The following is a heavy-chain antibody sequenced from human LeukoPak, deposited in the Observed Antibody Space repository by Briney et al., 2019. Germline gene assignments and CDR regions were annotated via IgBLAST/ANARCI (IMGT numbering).Heavy chain of an antibody. CDR1: GFTFGDYA. CDR3: TRGPRHTSVYDYVWGSYRYKWGETFDY. D-gene: IGHD3-16*02. Sequence: GGSLRLSCTASGFTFGDYAMSWFRQAPGKGLEWVGFIRSKAYGGTTEYAASVKGRFTISRDDSKSIAYLQMNSLKAEDTAVYYCTRGPRHTSVYDYVWGSYRYKWGETFDYWGQGTLVTVSS. J-gene: IGHJ4*02. CDR2: IRSKAYGGTT. V-gene: IGHV3-49*03.